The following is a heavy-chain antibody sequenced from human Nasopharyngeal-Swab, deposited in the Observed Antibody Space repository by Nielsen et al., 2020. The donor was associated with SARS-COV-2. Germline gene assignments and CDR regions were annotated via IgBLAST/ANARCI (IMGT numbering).Heavy chain of an antibody. J-gene: IGHJ6*02. V-gene: IGHV3-21*01. CDR1: GFTFSSYN. D-gene: IGHD1-1*01. CDR3: ARLGTESYHYYSLDV. CDR2: ISSSSNYI. Sequence: GGSLRLSCAASGFTFSSYNMNWVRQAPGKGLEWVSSISSSSNYIYYGDSVKGRFTISRDNTQKSLYLEMNSLRVEDTAVYYCARLGTESYHYYSLDVWGQGTTVTVSS.